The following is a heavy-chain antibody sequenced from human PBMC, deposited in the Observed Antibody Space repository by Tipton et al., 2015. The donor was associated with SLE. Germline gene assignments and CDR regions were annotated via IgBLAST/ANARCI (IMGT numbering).Heavy chain of an antibody. D-gene: IGHD3-10*01. J-gene: IGHJ4*02. CDR3: ARRWLGIDY. V-gene: IGHV4-34*01. CDR1: GGSISSHY. CDR2: INHSGST. Sequence: TLSLTCTVSGGSISSHYWSWIRQPPGKGLEWIGEINHSGSTNYNPSLKSRVTISVDTSKNQFSLKLSSVTAADTAVYYCARRWLGIDYWGQGTLVTVSS.